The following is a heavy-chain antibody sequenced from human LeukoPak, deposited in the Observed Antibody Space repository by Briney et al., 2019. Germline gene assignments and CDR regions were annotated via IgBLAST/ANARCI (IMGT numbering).Heavy chain of an antibody. CDR3: ARDRSSSWYKDFDY. J-gene: IGHJ4*02. CDR2: IDYSGST. D-gene: IGHD6-13*01. V-gene: IGHV4-39*07. CDR1: GGSISSSNSY. Sequence: SETLSLTCTVSGGSISSSNSYWGWIRQPPGKGLEWIGSIDYSGSTYYNPSLKSRVTISVDTSKNHFSLDLSSVTAADTAVYYCARDRSSSWYKDFDYWGQGTLVTVSS.